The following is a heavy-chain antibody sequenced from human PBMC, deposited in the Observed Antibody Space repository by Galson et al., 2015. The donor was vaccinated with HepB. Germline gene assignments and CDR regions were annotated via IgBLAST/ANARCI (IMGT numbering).Heavy chain of an antibody. CDR2: ISYDGSNK. J-gene: IGHJ4*02. CDR1: GFTFSSYA. CDR3: AKDFGEWELLPDY. D-gene: IGHD1-26*01. V-gene: IGHV3-30*04. Sequence: SLRLSCAASGFTFSSYAMHWVRQAPGKGLEWVAVISYDGSNKYYADSVKGRFTISRVNSKNTLYLQMNSLRAEDTAVYYCAKDFGEWELLPDYWGQGTLVTVSS.